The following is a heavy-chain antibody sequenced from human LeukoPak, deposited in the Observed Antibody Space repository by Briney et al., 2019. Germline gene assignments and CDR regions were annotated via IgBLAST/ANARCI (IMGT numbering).Heavy chain of an antibody. D-gene: IGHD3-3*01. V-gene: IGHV1-2*02. J-gene: IGHJ4*02. CDR3: ARDQTGYDFWGGYYKYYFDY. CDR1: GYTFTGYY. Sequence: ASVKVSCKASGYTFTGYYMHWVRQAPGQALEWVGWINPNSGGTNYAQKIQGRVTMNRDTSLSTAYMELSRLRSDDTAVYYCARDQTGYDFWGGYYKYYFDYWGQGTLVTVSS. CDR2: INPNSGGT.